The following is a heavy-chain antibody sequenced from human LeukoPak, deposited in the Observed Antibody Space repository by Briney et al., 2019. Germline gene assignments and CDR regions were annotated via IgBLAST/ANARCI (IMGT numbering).Heavy chain of an antibody. CDR1: GGSVTSTNW. CDR2: VHLDGRT. J-gene: IGHJ4*02. V-gene: IGHV4-4*02. CDR3: AREGGFYRPLDD. D-gene: IGHD3-3*01. Sequence: SETLSLTRGVSGGSVTSTNWWTWVGQPPGKGLEWIGEVHLDGRTNYNPSLKSRLTMSVDLSENHVSLKLTSATAAATAVYYCAREGGFYRPLDDSGQGTLVTVCS.